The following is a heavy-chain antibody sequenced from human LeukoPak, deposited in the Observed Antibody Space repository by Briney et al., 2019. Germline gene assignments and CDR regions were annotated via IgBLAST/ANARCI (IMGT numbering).Heavy chain of an antibody. D-gene: IGHD3-22*01. Sequence: GGSLRLSCAASGFTFNDYYMSWIRQAPGKGLEWVSYISSTGSTIYYADSVKGRSSISRDSAKNSLYLQMNSLRAEDTAVYYCAREMNYYDSSGYRPPNDYWGQGTLVTVSS. CDR3: AREMNYYDSSGYRPPNDY. CDR2: ISSTGSTI. CDR1: GFTFNDYY. V-gene: IGHV3-11*04. J-gene: IGHJ4*02.